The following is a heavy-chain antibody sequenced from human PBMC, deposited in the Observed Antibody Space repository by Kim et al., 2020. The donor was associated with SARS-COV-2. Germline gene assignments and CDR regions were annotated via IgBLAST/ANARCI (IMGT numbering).Heavy chain of an antibody. D-gene: IGHD3-22*01. CDR1: GYTLTELS. J-gene: IGHJ6*01. V-gene: IGHV1-24*01. CDR3: ATAPANYYDCSGYCYYYYFGMDE. Sequence: ASVKVSCKVSGYTLTELSMHWVRQAPGKGLEWMGGFDPEDCETIYPQMFHCRLTMTEDTSPDTPYMELSSLRSEDTAVYYCATAPANYYDCSGYCYYYYFGMDEWGEGTTVTVSS. CDR2: FDPEDCET.